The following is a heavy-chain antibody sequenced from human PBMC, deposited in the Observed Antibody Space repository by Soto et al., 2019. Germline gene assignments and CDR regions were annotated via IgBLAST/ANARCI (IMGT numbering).Heavy chain of an antibody. J-gene: IGHJ6*02. CDR2: INPKSGGT. D-gene: IGHD2-8*01. CDR1: GYSFTDYH. Sequence: QVQLVQSGAEVKKPGASVKVSCKASGYSFTDYHIHWVRQAPGQGLEWLGRINPKSGGTSTAQKLQGWVTMTTETSISTASIELTRLTSDDTAIYYCARGDSTDCSNGVCSFFYNHDMDVWGQGTTVTVSS. V-gene: IGHV1-2*04. CDR3: ARGDSTDCSNGVCSFFYNHDMDV.